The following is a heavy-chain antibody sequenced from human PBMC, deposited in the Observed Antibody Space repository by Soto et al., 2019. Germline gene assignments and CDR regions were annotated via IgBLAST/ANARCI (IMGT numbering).Heavy chain of an antibody. CDR3: AAMGYCSGGSCYSNYYYYMDV. CDR2: MNPNSGNT. Sequence: ASVKVSCKASGYTFTSYDINWVRQATGQGLEWMGWMNPNSGNTGYAQKFQGRVTMTRNTSISTAYMELSSLRSEDTAVYYCAAMGYCSGGSCYSNYYYYMDVWGKGTTVTVPS. J-gene: IGHJ6*03. V-gene: IGHV1-8*01. D-gene: IGHD2-15*01. CDR1: GYTFTSYD.